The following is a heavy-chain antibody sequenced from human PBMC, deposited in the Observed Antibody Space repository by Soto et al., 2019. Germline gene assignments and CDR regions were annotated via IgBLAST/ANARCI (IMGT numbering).Heavy chain of an antibody. J-gene: IGHJ5*02. Sequence: PXECVTISGKGFGYSFTSYWICWVRQIPGKVLEWMGIIYPCDSDTRYSPSFQGQVTISADKSISTAYLQWSSLKASDTAMYYCARLPYRSSSHWFDPWGQGTLVSVSS. CDR1: GYSFTSYW. D-gene: IGHD6-6*01. V-gene: IGHV5-51*01. CDR2: IYPCDSDT. CDR3: ARLPYRSSSHWFDP.